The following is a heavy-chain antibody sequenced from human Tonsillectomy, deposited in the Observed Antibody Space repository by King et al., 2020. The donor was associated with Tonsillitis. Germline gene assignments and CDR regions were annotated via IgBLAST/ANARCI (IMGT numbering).Heavy chain of an antibody. V-gene: IGHV4-38-2*01. Sequence: QLQESGPGLVKPSETLSLTCVVSGYSISSGYYWGWIRQPPGKGLEWIGSIYHSGSTYYNPSLKSRVTMSVDTSKNQFSLKLSSVTAADTAFYYCARLAAASTGFLDYWGQGNLVTVSS. CDR3: ARLAAASTGFLDY. D-gene: IGHD6-13*01. J-gene: IGHJ4*02. CDR1: GYSISSGYY. CDR2: IYHSGST.